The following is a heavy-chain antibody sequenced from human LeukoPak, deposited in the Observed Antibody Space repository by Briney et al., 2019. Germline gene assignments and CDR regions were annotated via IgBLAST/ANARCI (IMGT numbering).Heavy chain of an antibody. CDR2: ISGSGGST. D-gene: IGHD3-22*01. Sequence: GGSLRLSCAASGFTFSSYGMSWVRQAPGKGLEWVSAISGSGGSTYYADSVKGRFTISRDNSKNTLYLQMNSLRAEDTAVYYCAKDVATKYYYDSSGYPAGWFDPWGQGTLVTVSS. CDR3: AKDVATKYYYDSSGYPAGWFDP. CDR1: GFTFSSYG. V-gene: IGHV3-23*01. J-gene: IGHJ5*02.